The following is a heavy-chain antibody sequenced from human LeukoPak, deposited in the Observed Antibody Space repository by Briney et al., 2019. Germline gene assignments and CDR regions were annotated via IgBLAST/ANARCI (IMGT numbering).Heavy chain of an antibody. Sequence: PGGSLRLSCAASGFTFSSYWMHWVRHAPGKGLVWVSRINSDGSSTSYADSVKGRFTISRDNAKNTLYLQMNSLRAEDTAVYYCALSDTAMAHYYYYGMDVWGQGTTVTVSS. J-gene: IGHJ6*02. V-gene: IGHV3-74*01. CDR1: GFTFSSYW. CDR2: INSDGSST. D-gene: IGHD5-18*01. CDR3: ALSDTAMAHYYYYGMDV.